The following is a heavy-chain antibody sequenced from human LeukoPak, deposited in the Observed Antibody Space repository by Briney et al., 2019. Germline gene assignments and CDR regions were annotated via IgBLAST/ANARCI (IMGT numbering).Heavy chain of an antibody. D-gene: IGHD3-22*01. V-gene: IGHV1-2*02. CDR2: INPNSGGT. CDR1: GGTFSSYA. CDR3: ARPHFRWLYDY. J-gene: IGHJ4*02. Sequence: ASVKVSCKASGGTFSSYAISWVRQAPGQGLEWMGWINPNSGGTNYAQKFQGRVTMTRDTSISTAYMELSRLRSDDTAVYYCARPHFRWLYDYWGQGTLVTVSS.